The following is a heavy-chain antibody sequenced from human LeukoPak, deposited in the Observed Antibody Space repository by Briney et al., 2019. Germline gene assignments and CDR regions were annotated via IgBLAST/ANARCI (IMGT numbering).Heavy chain of an antibody. CDR3: ARRIRWLDY. CDR1: GGSISSYY. CDR2: IYYSGST. D-gene: IGHD5-12*01. J-gene: IGHJ4*02. V-gene: IGHV4-59*08. Sequence: SETLSLTCNVSGGSISSYYWSRIRQPPGKGLEWIGYIYYSGSTNYNPSLKSRVTTSVDTSKNQFSLKLSSVTAADTAVYYCARRIRWLDYWGQGTLVTVSS.